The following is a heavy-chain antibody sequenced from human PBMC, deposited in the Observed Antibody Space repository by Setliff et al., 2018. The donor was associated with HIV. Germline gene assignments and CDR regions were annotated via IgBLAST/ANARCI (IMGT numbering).Heavy chain of an antibody. CDR3: ARGGQLLWLGESRGGGGDDAFDI. V-gene: IGHV3-48*03. CDR2: ISSSGSTI. D-gene: IGHD3-10*01. CDR1: GFTFSSYE. J-gene: IGHJ3*02. Sequence: GGSLRLSCAASGFTFSSYEMNWVRQAPGQGLEWVSYISSSGSTIYYADSVKGRFTISRDNARNSLYLQMNSLRAEDTAVYYCARGGQLLWLGESRGGGGDDAFDIWGQGTMVTVSS.